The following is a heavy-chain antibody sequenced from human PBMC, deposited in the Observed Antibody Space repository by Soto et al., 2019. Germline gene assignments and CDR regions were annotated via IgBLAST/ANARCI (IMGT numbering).Heavy chain of an antibody. Sequence: WTWIRQHPQKGLEWIGHIYYSGSTYYNPSHKSRVTISVDTSKNQFSLKLSSVTAADTAVYYCAREYYYDSSGFDYWGQGTLVTVSS. D-gene: IGHD3-22*01. J-gene: IGHJ4*02. CDR3: AREYYYDSSGFDY. CDR2: IYYSGST. V-gene: IGHV4-31*02.